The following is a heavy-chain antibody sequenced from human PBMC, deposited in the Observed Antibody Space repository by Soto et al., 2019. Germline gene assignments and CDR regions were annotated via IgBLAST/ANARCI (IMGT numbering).Heavy chain of an antibody. D-gene: IGHD3-10*01. CDR1: GGSISSYY. V-gene: IGHV4-4*07. Sequence: QVQLQESGPGLVKPSETLSLTCTVSGGSISSYYWSWIRQPAGKGLEWIGRIYTSGSTNYNPSLKSRATMSVDTSKNQFSLKLSSVTAADTAVYYCARGALWCGSGVMDVWGQGTTVTVSS. CDR2: IYTSGST. CDR3: ARGALWCGSGVMDV. J-gene: IGHJ6*02.